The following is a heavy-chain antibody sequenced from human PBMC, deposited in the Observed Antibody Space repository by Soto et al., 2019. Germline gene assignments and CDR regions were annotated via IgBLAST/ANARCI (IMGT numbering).Heavy chain of an antibody. CDR3: AKSARSVGVFMVRGVLTLRSYSYMDV. D-gene: IGHD3-10*01. Sequence: PGGSLRLFCAVSGFTFSSYVISWVRQDPGKGLEWVSAISGSGGSTYYADSVKGRFTISRDNSKNTLYLQMNSLRAEDTAVYYCAKSARSVGVFMVRGVLTLRSYSYMDVWGNGTTVIISS. CDR1: GFTFSSYV. CDR2: ISGSGGST. J-gene: IGHJ6*03. V-gene: IGHV3-23*01.